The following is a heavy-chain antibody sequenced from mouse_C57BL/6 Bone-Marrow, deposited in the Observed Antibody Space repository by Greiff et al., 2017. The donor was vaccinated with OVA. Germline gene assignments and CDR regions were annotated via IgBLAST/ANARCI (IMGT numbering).Heavy chain of an antibody. V-gene: IGHV1-81*01. Sequence: QVQLQQSGAELARPGASVKMSCKASGYTFTSYGISWVKQRTGQGLVWIGQIYPRSGNTYYNEKFKGKATLTADKSSSTAYMDLRSLTSEDSAVYFCARYYGSRTWFAYWGQGTLVTVSA. CDR1: GYTFTSYG. D-gene: IGHD1-1*01. CDR3: ARYYGSRTWFAY. CDR2: IYPRSGNT. J-gene: IGHJ3*01.